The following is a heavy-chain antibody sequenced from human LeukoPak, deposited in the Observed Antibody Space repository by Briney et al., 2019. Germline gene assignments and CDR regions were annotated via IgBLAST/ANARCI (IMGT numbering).Heavy chain of an antibody. CDR2: ISGSGGNT. D-gene: IGHD1-7*01. V-gene: IGHV3-23*01. CDR1: GITFSSYA. J-gene: IGHJ4*02. CDR3: AKSLDFRWNYYFDY. Sequence: PGGSLRLSCAASGITFSSYAMSWVRQAPGKGLEWVSAISGSGGNTYYADSVKGRFTISRDNSKNTLYLQMNSPRVEDTAVYYCAKSLDFRWNYYFDYWGQGTLVTVSS.